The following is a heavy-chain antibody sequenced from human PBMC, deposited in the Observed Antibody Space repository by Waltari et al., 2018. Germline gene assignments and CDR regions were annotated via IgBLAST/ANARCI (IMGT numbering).Heavy chain of an antibody. D-gene: IGHD1-26*01. CDR3: AKGGPKYSGNPSALDT. V-gene: IGHV3-30*18. Sequence: QEQLVESGGGVVQPGRSLRLSCAASGFTFNTYGVHWVRQAPVKGLEWVADMSYDGSKKYYADSGKGRFAISRDNSKNTLFLEMNSLKVEDTAVYFCAKGGPKYSGNPSALDTWGQGTMVTVSS. CDR2: MSYDGSKK. CDR1: GFTFNTYG. J-gene: IGHJ3*02.